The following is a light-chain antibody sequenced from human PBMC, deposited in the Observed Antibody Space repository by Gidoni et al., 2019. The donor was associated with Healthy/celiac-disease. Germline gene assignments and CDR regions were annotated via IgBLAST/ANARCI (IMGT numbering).Light chain of an antibody. CDR1: QSVSSN. Sequence: EIVMTQSPATLSVSPGERATLSCRASQSVSSNLAWYQQKPGQAPRLLIYGASTRATGIPARFSGSWSGTEFTLTISSLQSEDFAVYYCQHYNNWPPYTFGQXTKLEIK. CDR2: GAS. J-gene: IGKJ2*01. V-gene: IGKV3-15*01. CDR3: QHYNNWPPYT.